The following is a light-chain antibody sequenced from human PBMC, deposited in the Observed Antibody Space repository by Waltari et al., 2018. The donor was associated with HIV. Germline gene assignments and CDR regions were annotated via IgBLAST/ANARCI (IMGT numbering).Light chain of an antibody. J-gene: IGLJ2*01. CDR3: GTWDTTLSAVV. Sequence: QSVLTQPPSVSAAPGEPVIISCSGSSSNIGNNYVSCYQQLPGTAPKLFIYDDDLRHSGIPDRFSGSRSGTSATLGITGLQTGDEADYYCGTWDTTLSAVVFGGGTKLTVL. CDR1: SSNIGNNY. CDR2: DDD. V-gene: IGLV1-51*01.